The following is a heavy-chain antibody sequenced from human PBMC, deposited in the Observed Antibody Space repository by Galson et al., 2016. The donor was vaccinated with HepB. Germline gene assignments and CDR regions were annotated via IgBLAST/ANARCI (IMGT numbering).Heavy chain of an antibody. CDR1: GGTFNNYA. Sequence: SVKVSCKASGGTFNNYAISWMRQAPGQGLEWMGRIIPVFNTANYAQKFQDRITITAGEYSSTVNMELSSLRSEDTAVYYYARDYRSSSSWYSPSEAFDLWGQGTMVTVSS. CDR3: ARDYRSSSSWYSPSEAFDL. CDR2: IIPVFNTA. J-gene: IGHJ3*01. V-gene: IGHV1-69*13. D-gene: IGHD6-13*01.